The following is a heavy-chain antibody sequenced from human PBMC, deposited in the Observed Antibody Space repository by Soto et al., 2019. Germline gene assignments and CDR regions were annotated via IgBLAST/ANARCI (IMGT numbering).Heavy chain of an antibody. CDR2: ISYDGSNK. Sequence: QVQLVESGGGVVQPGRSLRLSCAASGFTFSSYGMHWVRQAPGKGLEWVAVISYDGSNKYYADSVKGRFTISRDNSKKTLYLQMNSLRAEDTAVYYCANLDTAMVYWGQGTLVTVSS. D-gene: IGHD5-18*01. CDR3: ANLDTAMVY. V-gene: IGHV3-30*18. CDR1: GFTFSSYG. J-gene: IGHJ4*02.